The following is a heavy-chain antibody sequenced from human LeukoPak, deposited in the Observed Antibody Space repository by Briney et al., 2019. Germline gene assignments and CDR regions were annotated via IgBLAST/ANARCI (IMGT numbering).Heavy chain of an antibody. J-gene: IGHJ4*02. CDR1: GFTVSTNH. CDR2: SYGGGNT. CDR3: ARDRGYLGN. D-gene: IGHD3-10*01. V-gene: IGHV3-66*01. Sequence: GGSLRLSCAASGFTVSTNHMSWVRQAPGKGLDWVSVSYGGGNTHYADSVKGRFTISRDNSKNTLFLQMNSLRAEDTAVYYCARDRGYLGNWSQGTLVTVSS.